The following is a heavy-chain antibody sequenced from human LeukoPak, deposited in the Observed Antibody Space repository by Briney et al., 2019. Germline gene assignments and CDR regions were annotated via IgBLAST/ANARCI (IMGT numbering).Heavy chain of an antibody. CDR2: IYSGGST. V-gene: IGHV3-66*02. Sequence: IYSGGSTDYADSVKGRFTISRDNSKNTLYLQMNSLRAEDTAVYYCAKGEGQGYYYYYMDVWGKGTTVTVSS. J-gene: IGHJ6*03. CDR3: AKGEGQGYYYYYMDV.